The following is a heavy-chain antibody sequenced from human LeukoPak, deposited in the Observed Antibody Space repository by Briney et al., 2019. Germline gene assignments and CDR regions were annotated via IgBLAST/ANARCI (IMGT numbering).Heavy chain of an antibody. V-gene: IGHV5-51*01. CDR1: GYSFTSYW. CDR2: IYPGESDT. Sequence: GESLKISWKGSGYSFTSYWIGWVRQMPGKGLGWMGIIYPGESDTRYSPSFQAQVTISADNPITTAYLQWSSLQPSDTAMYYCARPTPIAAAPNLRYWGQGTLVRVSS. J-gene: IGHJ4*02. CDR3: ARPTPIAAAPNLRY. D-gene: IGHD6-13*01.